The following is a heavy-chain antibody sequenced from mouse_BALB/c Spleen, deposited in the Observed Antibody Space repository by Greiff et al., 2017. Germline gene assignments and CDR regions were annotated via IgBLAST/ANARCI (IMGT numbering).Heavy chain of an antibody. V-gene: IGHV1-18*01. Sequence: EVHLVESGPELVKPGASVKIPCKASGYTFTDYNMDWVKQSHGKSLEWIGDINPNNGGTIYNQKFKGKATLTVDKSSSTAYMELRSLTSEDTAVYYCARSNDYDDPLFAYWGQGTLVTVSA. CDR1: GYTFTDYN. CDR2: INPNNGGT. D-gene: IGHD2-4*01. CDR3: ARSNDYDDPLFAY. J-gene: IGHJ3*01.